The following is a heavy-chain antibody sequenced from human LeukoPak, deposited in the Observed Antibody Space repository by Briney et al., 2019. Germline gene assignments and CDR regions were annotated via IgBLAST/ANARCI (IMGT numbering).Heavy chain of an antibody. CDR3: ARRSYGAYDFDY. Sequence: SETLSLTCTVSGGSISDYYWSWIRQPPGKGQEWIGYIYYSGSANYNPSLKSRVTISVDTSKNQFSLKLSSVTAADTAMYYCARRSYGAYDFDYWGQGTLVTVSS. J-gene: IGHJ4*02. V-gene: IGHV4-59*08. CDR2: IYYSGSA. D-gene: IGHD3-10*01. CDR1: GGSISDYY.